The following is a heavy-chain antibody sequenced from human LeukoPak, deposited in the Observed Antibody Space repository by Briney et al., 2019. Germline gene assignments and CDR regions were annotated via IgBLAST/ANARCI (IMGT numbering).Heavy chain of an antibody. D-gene: IGHD3-22*01. V-gene: IGHV4-39*07. CDR1: GVSISSSNSY. CDR2: IYYSGNT. Sequence: SETLSLTCTVSGVSISSSNSYWGWIRQPPGKGLEWIGSIYYSGNTYYNPSLKSRVTISVDTSKNQFSLKLSPVTAADTAVYYCARDRRITMIVVVPYYFDYWGQGTLVTVSS. J-gene: IGHJ4*02. CDR3: ARDRRITMIVVVPYYFDY.